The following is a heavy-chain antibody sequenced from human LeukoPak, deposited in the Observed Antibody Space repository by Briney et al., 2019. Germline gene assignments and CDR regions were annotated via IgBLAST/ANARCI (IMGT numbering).Heavy chain of an antibody. CDR3: ARWGSYGCSDY. CDR2: IYYSGST. D-gene: IGHD5-18*01. CDR1: GGSISSYY. Sequence: SETLSLTCTVSGGSISSYYWSWIRQPPGKGLEWIGYIYYSGSTNYNPSLKSRVTISVDTSKNQFSLKLSSVTAADTAVYYCARWGSYGCSDYWGQGTLVTVSS. J-gene: IGHJ4*02. V-gene: IGHV4-59*01.